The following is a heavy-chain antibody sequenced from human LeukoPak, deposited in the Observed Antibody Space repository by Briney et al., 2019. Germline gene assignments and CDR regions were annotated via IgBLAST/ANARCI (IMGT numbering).Heavy chain of an antibody. J-gene: IGHJ5*02. CDR1: GYSISSGYY. V-gene: IGHV4-38-2*01. CDR3: AGDKETTGNGRPNWFDP. Sequence: PSETLPLTCAVSGYSISSGYYWGWIRPPPGKGLQWIGSIFQRGYSYYNPSLKSRVTISVDTSRNQFSLKLSSVTAADTAVYYCAGDKETTGNGRPNWFDPWGQGTLVTVSS. D-gene: IGHD1-1*01. CDR2: IFQRGYS.